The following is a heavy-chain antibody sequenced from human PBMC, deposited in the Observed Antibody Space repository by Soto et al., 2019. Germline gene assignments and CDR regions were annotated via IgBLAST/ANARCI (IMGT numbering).Heavy chain of an antibody. Sequence: QVQLVQSGGGLVKPGGSLRLSCAVSGFAFSDYYMTWIRQAPGKGLEWVSYISSSSSHTNYADSMKGRFTISRDNAKNSLYLQMNSLRAEDTAVYYCARGVTDPPFDYWGQGTLVTVSS. D-gene: IGHD2-21*02. CDR2: ISSSSSHT. CDR3: ARGVTDPPFDY. V-gene: IGHV3-11*06. CDR1: GFAFSDYY. J-gene: IGHJ4*02.